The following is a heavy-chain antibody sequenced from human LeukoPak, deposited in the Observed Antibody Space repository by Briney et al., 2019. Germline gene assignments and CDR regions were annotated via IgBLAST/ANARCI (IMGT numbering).Heavy chain of an antibody. CDR2: IYYSGST. Sequence: SETLSLTCTVSGGSISSRSYYWGWSRQPPGKGLEWIGYIYYSGSTYYNPSLKSRVTISVDTSKNQFSLKLSSVTAADTAVYYCARVAAAIRGWFDPWGQGTLVTVSS. V-gene: IGHV4-31*03. CDR1: GGSISSRSYY. CDR3: ARVAAAIRGWFDP. D-gene: IGHD2-2*02. J-gene: IGHJ5*02.